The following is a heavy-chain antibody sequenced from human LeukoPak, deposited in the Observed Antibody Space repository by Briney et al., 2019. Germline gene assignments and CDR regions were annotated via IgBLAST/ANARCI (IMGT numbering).Heavy chain of an antibody. J-gene: IGHJ4*02. CDR1: GFTVSSNY. CDR2: IDSGGST. D-gene: IGHD5-18*01. Sequence: GESLKISCAASGFTVSSNYMSWVRQAPGKGLGWVSVIDSGGSTYYADSVKGRFTISRDNSKNTLYLQMNSLRAEDTAVYYCARSRSGYSYGYPDWGQGTLVTVSS. V-gene: IGHV3-53*01. CDR3: ARSRSGYSYGYPD.